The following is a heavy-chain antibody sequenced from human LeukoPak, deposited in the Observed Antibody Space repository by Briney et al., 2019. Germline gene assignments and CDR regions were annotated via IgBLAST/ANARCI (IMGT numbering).Heavy chain of an antibody. Sequence: SETLSLTCTLSGGSIDSHLWNWIRQPPGQGLEWIGYVSGSGLTNYNPSLQSRLSMSVDTSKRQFSLELRSVTSADTAVYFCASSIGAHYFDFWAQGTLVYVSS. CDR1: GGSIDSHL. V-gene: IGHV4-59*11. CDR3: ASSIGAHYFDF. J-gene: IGHJ4*02. CDR2: VSGSGLT. D-gene: IGHD2-21*01.